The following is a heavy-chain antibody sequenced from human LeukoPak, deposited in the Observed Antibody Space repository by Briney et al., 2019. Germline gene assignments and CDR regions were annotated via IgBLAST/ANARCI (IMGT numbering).Heavy chain of an antibody. CDR2: ISGSDGSS. D-gene: IGHD3-16*02. V-gene: IGHV3-23*01. J-gene: IGHJ4*02. CDR3: ARSLGVGGYTRYKGFDQ. CDR1: GFTFNSFA. Sequence: GGSLRLSCAASGFTFNSFAMNWVRQAPGKGLEWVSSISGSDGSSHYADFVKGRFTISRDNSKNTLHLQMNSLRAEDTAVYYCARSLGVGGYTRYKGFDQWGQGTLVTVSS.